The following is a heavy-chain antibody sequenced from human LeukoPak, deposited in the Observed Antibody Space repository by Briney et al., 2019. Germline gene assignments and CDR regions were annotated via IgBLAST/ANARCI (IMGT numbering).Heavy chain of an antibody. CDR3: AKLKYSSGYFDY. V-gene: IGHV3-7*03. Sequence: PGGSLRLSCAASGFTFSSYWMNWARQAPGKGLEWVASINHNGNVNYYVDSVKGRFTISRDNAKNSLYLQMSNLRAEDAAVYYCAKLKYSSGYFDYWGQGTLVTVSS. J-gene: IGHJ4*02. D-gene: IGHD3-22*01. CDR1: GFTFSSYW. CDR2: INHNGNVN.